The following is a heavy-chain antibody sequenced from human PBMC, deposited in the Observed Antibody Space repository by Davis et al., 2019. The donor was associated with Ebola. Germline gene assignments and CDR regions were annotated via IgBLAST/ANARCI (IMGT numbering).Heavy chain of an antibody. CDR1: GFTVSSNY. J-gene: IGHJ4*02. V-gene: IGHV3-9*01. CDR3: AKDMGSSSYYFDY. CDR2: ISWNSGSI. D-gene: IGHD6-6*01. Sequence: PGGSLRLSCAASGFTVSSNYMSWVRQAPGKGLEWVSGISWNSGSIGYADSVKGRFTISRDNAKNSLYLQMNSLRAEDTALYYCAKDMGSSSYYFDYWGQGTLVTVSS.